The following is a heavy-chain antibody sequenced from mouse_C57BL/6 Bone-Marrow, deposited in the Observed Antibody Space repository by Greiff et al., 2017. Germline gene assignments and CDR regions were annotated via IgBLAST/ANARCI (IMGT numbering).Heavy chain of an antibody. CDR1: GFTFSSYT. J-gene: IGHJ2*01. D-gene: IGHD1-1*01. Sequence: EVKLMESGGGLVKPGGSLKLSCAASGFTFSSYTMSWVRQTPEKRLEWVATISGGGGNTYYPDSVKGRFTISRDNAKNTLYLQMSSLRSEDTALYYCARPDDYYGSSYGYWGQGTTLTVSS. CDR3: ARPDDYYGSSYGY. V-gene: IGHV5-9*01. CDR2: ISGGGGNT.